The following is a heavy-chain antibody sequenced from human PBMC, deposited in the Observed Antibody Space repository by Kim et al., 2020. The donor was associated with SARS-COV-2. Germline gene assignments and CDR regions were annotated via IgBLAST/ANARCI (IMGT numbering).Heavy chain of an antibody. Sequence: AQKFQGRVTITADKSTSTAYMELSSLRSEDTAVYYCARDRDIVATRTFDYWGQGTLVTVSS. D-gene: IGHD5-12*01. V-gene: IGHV1-69*04. CDR3: ARDRDIVATRTFDY. J-gene: IGHJ4*02.